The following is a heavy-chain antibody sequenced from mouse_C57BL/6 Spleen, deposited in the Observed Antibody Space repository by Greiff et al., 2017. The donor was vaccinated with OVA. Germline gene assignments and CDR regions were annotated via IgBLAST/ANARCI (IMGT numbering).Heavy chain of an antibody. CDR3: ARLGYFDV. CDR1: GYTFTDYN. D-gene: IGHD4-1*01. J-gene: IGHJ1*03. CDR2: INPNNGGT. V-gene: IGHV1-18*01. Sequence: VQLQQSGPELVKPGASVKIPCKASGYTFTDYNMDWVKQRPEKSLEWIGDINPNNGGTIYNQKFKGKATLTGDKSSSTAYMELRGLTSEDTAVYYCARLGYFDVWGTGTTVTVSS.